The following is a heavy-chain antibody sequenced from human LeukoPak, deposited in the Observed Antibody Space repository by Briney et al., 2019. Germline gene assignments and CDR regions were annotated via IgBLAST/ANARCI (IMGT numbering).Heavy chain of an antibody. Sequence: PGGSLRLSCAASGFTFSSYTMNWVRQAPGKGLEWVSSISNSSKYIYYADSVKGRFTITRDNAKDSLYLQMNSLRADDTAVYYCARSKGVYYWGQGTLVTVSS. CDR1: GFTFSSYT. V-gene: IGHV3-21*01. CDR3: ARSKGVYY. J-gene: IGHJ4*02. D-gene: IGHD6-13*01. CDR2: ISNSSKYI.